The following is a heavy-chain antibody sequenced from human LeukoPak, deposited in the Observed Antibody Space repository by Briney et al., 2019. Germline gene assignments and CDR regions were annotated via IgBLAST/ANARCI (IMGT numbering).Heavy chain of an antibody. V-gene: IGHV4-39*07. CDR1: GASISSGSNY. CDR2: IYSSGST. D-gene: IGHD3-10*01. J-gene: IGHJ3*02. CDR3: AREPVLLWFGEPLSAFDI. Sequence: SETLSLTCSVSGASISSGSNYWGWIRQPPGKTLEWIGSIYSSGSTYYNSSLQSRVIIIIDTPKNHFSLTLSSVTAADTAVYYCAREPVLLWFGEPLSAFDIWGQGTMVTVSS.